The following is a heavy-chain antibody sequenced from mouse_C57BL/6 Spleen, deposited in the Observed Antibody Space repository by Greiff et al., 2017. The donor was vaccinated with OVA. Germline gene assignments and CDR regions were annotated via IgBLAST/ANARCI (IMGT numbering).Heavy chain of an antibody. CDR1: GYTFTSYW. Sequence: QVQLQQSGAELVRPGSSVKLSCKASGYTFTSYWMDWVKQRPGQGLEWIGNIYPSDSETHYNQKFKDKATLTVDKSSSTAYIQLSSLTSEDSAVYYCASGYSNYVFYYAMDYWGQGTSVTVSS. V-gene: IGHV1-61*01. D-gene: IGHD2-5*01. CDR2: IYPSDSET. CDR3: ASGYSNYVFYYAMDY. J-gene: IGHJ4*01.